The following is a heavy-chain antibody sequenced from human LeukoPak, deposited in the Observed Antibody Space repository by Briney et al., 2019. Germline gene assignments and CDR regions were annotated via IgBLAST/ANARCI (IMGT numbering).Heavy chain of an antibody. V-gene: IGHV3-66*01. J-gene: IGHJ4*02. CDR1: GFTVSSNY. CDR3: ARGGVLRYFDWLLYDPAPFDY. CDR2: IYSGGST. Sequence: PPGGSLRLSCAASGFTVSSNYMGWVRQAPGKGLEWVSVIYSGGSTYYADSVKGRFTISRDNSKNTLYLQMNSLRAEDTAVYYCARGGVLRYFDWLLYDPAPFDYWGQGTLVTVSS. D-gene: IGHD3-9*01.